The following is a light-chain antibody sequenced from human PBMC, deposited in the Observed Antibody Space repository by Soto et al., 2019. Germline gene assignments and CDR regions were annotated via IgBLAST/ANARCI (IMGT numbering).Light chain of an antibody. CDR3: SSYAGSNNFPYV. J-gene: IGLJ1*01. V-gene: IGLV2-8*01. CDR1: SSDVGSYDY. Sequence: QSVLTQPPSAYGSPGRSVAISCTGTSSDVGSYDYVSWYQHHPGKAPKLMIYEVNKRPSGVPDRFSGSKSGNTASLTVSGLQAEDEADYYCSSYAGSNNFPYVFGTGTKVTVL. CDR2: EVN.